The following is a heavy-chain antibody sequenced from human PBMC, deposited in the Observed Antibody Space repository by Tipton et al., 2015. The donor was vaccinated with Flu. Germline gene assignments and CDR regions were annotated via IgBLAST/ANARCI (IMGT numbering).Heavy chain of an antibody. J-gene: IGHJ5*02. CDR2: IYSGGST. CDR1: GFTVSSNY. CDR3: ARVAARGRNWFDP. Sequence: SLRLSCAASGFTVSSNYMSWVRQAPGKGLEWVSVIYSGGSTYYADSVKGRFTISRDNSKNTLYLQMNSLRAEDTAVYYCARVAARGRNWFDPGGQGTLVTVSS. V-gene: IGHV3-53*01. D-gene: IGHD6-6*01.